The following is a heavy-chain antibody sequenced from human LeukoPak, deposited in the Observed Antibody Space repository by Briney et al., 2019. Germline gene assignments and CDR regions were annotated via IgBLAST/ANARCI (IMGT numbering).Heavy chain of an antibody. V-gene: IGHV3-74*01. J-gene: IGHJ1*01. CDR3: ARAPSEIGGYYLEYFRH. CDR2: IKSDGST. Sequence: GGSLRLSCAASGFTFNSYWMHWVRQAPGKGLVWVSCIKSDGSTRYADSVKGRFTISRDNAKNTVSLQMTSLRAEDTGVYYCARAPSEIGGYYLEYFRHWGQGTLVIVSS. CDR1: GFTFNSYW. D-gene: IGHD3-22*01.